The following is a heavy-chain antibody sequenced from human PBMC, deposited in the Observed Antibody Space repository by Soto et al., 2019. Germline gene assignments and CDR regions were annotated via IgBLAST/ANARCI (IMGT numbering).Heavy chain of an antibody. CDR1: GGSISSGGYS. J-gene: IGHJ4*02. Sequence: QLQLQESGSGLVKPSQTLSLTCAVSGGSISSGGYSWSWIRQPPGKGLEWIGYIYHSGSTYYNPSLKRRVTISGGRSKHQFSLKLSSVTAADTAVYYCAGGIAARPLGYWGQGTLVTVSS. CDR2: IYHSGST. D-gene: IGHD6-6*01. V-gene: IGHV4-30-2*01. CDR3: AGGIAARPLGY.